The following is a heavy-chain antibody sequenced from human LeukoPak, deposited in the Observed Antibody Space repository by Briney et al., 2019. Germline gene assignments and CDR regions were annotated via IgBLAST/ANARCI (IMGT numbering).Heavy chain of an antibody. J-gene: IGHJ4*02. Sequence: PSETLSLTCTVSGGSISSYYWSWIRQPPGKGLEWIGYIYYSGSTNYNPSLKSRVTISVDTSKNQFSLKLSSVTAADTVVYYCARHSSIAAAGYFDYWGQGTLVTVSS. CDR1: GGSISSYY. V-gene: IGHV4-59*08. D-gene: IGHD6-13*01. CDR3: ARHSSIAAAGYFDY. CDR2: IYYSGST.